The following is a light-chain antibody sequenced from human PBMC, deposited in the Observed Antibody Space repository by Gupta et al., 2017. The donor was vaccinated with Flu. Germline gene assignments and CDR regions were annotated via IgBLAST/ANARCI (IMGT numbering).Light chain of an antibody. Sequence: QSALTQPPSASGSPGQSITISCTRTSSDIGAYKSVPWHQQHAGKAPKLIIYEVTKGPSGVPDRFSGSKSGNTASLTVSGLQAEDEGDYYCSSHTVSDTGVFGTGTALTVL. CDR1: SSDIGAYKS. CDR3: SSHTVSDTGV. CDR2: EVT. V-gene: IGLV2-8*01. J-gene: IGLJ1*01.